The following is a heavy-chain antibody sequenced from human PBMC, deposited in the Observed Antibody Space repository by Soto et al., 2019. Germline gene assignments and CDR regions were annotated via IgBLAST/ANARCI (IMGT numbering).Heavy chain of an antibody. CDR2: ISGSGGST. V-gene: IGHV3-23*01. J-gene: IGHJ4*02. D-gene: IGHD3-10*01. CDR1: GFTFSSYV. Sequence: GGSLRLSCAASGFTFSSYVMSWVRQAPGKGLEWVSAISGSGGSTYYADSVKGRFTISRDNSKNTLYLQMNSLRAEDTAVYYCAKGIGWFGAGVYFDYWGQGTLVTVSS. CDR3: AKGIGWFGAGVYFDY.